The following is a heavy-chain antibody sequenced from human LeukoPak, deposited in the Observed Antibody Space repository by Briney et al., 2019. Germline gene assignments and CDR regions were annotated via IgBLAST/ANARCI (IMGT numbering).Heavy chain of an antibody. V-gene: IGHV1-8*01. CDR3: AKEGEYCSGGSCRRGYYFDY. J-gene: IGHJ4*02. D-gene: IGHD2-15*01. CDR2: MNPNSGNT. Sequence: ASVKVSCKASGYTFTSYDINWVRQATGQGLEWMGWMNPNSGNTAYAQKFQGRVTMTRNTSVTTAYMELNSLRAEDTAVYYCAKEGEYCSGGSCRRGYYFDYWGQGTLVTVSS. CDR1: GYTFTSYD.